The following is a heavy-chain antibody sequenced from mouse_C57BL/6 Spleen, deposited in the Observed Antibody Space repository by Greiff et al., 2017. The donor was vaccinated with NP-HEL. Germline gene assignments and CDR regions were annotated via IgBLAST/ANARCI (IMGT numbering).Heavy chain of an antibody. CDR2: INPNNGGT. CDR1: GYTFTDYN. V-gene: IGHV1-18*01. Sequence: EVKLVESGPELVKPGASVKIPCKASGYTFTDYNMDWVKQSHGKSLEWIGDINPNNGGTIYNQKFKGKATLTVDKSSSTAYMELRSLTSEDTAVYYCARRNSPYYYGSSHWYFDVWGTGTTVTVSS. D-gene: IGHD1-1*01. CDR3: ARRNSPYYYGSSHWYFDV. J-gene: IGHJ1*03.